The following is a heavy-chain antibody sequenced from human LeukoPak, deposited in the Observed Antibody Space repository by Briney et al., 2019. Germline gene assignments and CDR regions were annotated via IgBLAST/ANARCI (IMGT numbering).Heavy chain of an antibody. Sequence: SETLSLTCTVSGGSIRSYYWSWLRQSPGKGLDGIGYIYYSGITNYNPSLKSRVTISVDTSKNQFSLKLSSVTAADTAVYYCARVRDSGYYDFDYWGQGTLVTVSS. V-gene: IGHV4-59*01. CDR1: GGSIRSYY. CDR2: IYYSGIT. CDR3: ARVRDSGYYDFDY. D-gene: IGHD3-22*01. J-gene: IGHJ4*02.